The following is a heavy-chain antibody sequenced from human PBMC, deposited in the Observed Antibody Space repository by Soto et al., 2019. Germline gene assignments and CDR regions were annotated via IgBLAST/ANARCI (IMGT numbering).Heavy chain of an antibody. Sequence: QVQLVESGGGVVQPGRSLRLSCAASGFTFSSYGMHWVRQAPGKGLEWVAVIWYDGSNKYYADSVKGRFTISRDNSKNTLYLQMNSLRAEDTAVYYCARDMYNWNDRTNWFDPWGQGTLVTVSS. CDR1: GFTFSSYG. D-gene: IGHD1-1*01. CDR3: ARDMYNWNDRTNWFDP. V-gene: IGHV3-33*01. J-gene: IGHJ5*02. CDR2: IWYDGSNK.